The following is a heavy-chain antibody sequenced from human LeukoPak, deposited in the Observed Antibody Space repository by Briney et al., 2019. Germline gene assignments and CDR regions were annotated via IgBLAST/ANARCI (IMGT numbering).Heavy chain of an antibody. V-gene: IGHV1-2*02. J-gene: IGHJ4*02. CDR1: GYTFTGYY. CDR2: INPNSSGT. CDR3: ARVGALTGYYQPYYFDY. D-gene: IGHD3-9*01. Sequence: ASVKVSCKASGYTFTGYYMHWVRQAPGQGLEWMGWINPNSSGTNYAQKFQGRVTMTRDTSISTAYMELSRLRSDDTAVYYCARVGALTGYYQPYYFDYWGQGTLVTVSS.